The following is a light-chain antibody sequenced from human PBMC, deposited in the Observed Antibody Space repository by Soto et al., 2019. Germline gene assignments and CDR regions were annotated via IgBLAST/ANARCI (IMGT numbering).Light chain of an antibody. V-gene: IGLV2-14*01. CDR3: FSFSTAHTHI. CDR2: EVT. CDR1: SSDIGAYDY. Sequence: QSALTQPASVSGSPGQSITISCTGTSSDIGAYDYVSWFQQHPDKAPKLMLSEVTNRPSGVSDRFSGSKSGNAASLTISGLQAEYEAYYFCFSFSTAHTHIFGTGTKVTVL. J-gene: IGLJ1*01.